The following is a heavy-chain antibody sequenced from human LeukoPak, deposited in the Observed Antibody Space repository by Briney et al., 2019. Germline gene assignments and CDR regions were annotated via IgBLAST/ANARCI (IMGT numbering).Heavy chain of an antibody. CDR3: ARDNPITIFGVVNIAFDI. Sequence: GASVKVSCKASGYTFTGYYMHWVRPAPGQGLEWMGWINPNSGGTNYSQKFQGRVTMTRDTSISTAYMELSRLRSDDTAVYYCARDNPITIFGVVNIAFDIWGQGTMVTVSS. CDR1: GYTFTGYY. D-gene: IGHD3-3*01. V-gene: IGHV1-2*02. CDR2: INPNSGGT. J-gene: IGHJ3*02.